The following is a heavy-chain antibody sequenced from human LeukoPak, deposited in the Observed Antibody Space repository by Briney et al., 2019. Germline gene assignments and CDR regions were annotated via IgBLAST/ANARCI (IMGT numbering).Heavy chain of an antibody. V-gene: IGHV3-74*01. J-gene: IGHJ4*02. CDR2: IHLDGTTT. CDR1: GFTFSSYW. Sequence: GGSLRLSCVASGFTFSSYWMHWVRQAPGKGLVWVSRIHLDGTTTTYADSVRGRFTISRGNAKNTLYLQMNSLTAEDTAVYYCARGGSPSDYWGQGTLVTVSS. CDR3: ARGGSPSDY. D-gene: IGHD3-16*01.